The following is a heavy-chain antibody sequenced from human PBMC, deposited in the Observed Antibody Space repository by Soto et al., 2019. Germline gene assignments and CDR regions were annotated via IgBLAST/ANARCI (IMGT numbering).Heavy chain of an antibody. J-gene: IGHJ4*02. CDR2: ISGSGGGT. D-gene: IGHD5-12*01. CDR3: AKDARWAYDYGRDFYLDS. V-gene: IGHV3-23*01. Sequence: EVQLLESGGNLVQPGGSLRLSCAASGVIFSSFAMSWVRQAPGKGLEWVSGISGSGGGTYYADSVKGRFTISRDNSKNTLYLQMNSLRAEDTAVYYCAKDARWAYDYGRDFYLDSWGQGTLVTVSS. CDR1: GVIFSSFA.